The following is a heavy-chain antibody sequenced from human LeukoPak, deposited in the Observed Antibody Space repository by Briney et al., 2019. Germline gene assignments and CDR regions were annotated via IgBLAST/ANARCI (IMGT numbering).Heavy chain of an antibody. CDR3: ARDYSSSWYNWFDR. CDR2: ISSSGSTI. V-gene: IGHV3-11*01. J-gene: IGHJ3*01. D-gene: IGHD6-13*01. Sequence: GGSLRLSCAASGFTFSDYYMSWIRQAPGKGLEWVSYISSSGSTIYYADSVKGRFTISRDNAKNSLYLQMNSLRAEDTAVYYCARDYSSSWYNWFDRWGQGTMVTVSS. CDR1: GFTFSDYY.